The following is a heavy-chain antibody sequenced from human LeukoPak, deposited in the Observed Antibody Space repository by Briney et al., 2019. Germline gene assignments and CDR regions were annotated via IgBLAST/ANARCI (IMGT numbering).Heavy chain of an antibody. CDR1: GFVFSNYG. V-gene: IGHV3-33*06. J-gene: IGHJ5*02. Sequence: PGGSLRLSCVASGFVFSNYGMHWVRQAPGEGLEWVAVIWSDGSKTNYADSVKGRFTISRDNSKNTVSLQMNSLRVEDTAMYYCAKGGSGPYNSLFDPWGQGTWVIVSS. CDR3: AKGGSGPYNSLFDP. D-gene: IGHD6-19*01. CDR2: IWSDGSKT.